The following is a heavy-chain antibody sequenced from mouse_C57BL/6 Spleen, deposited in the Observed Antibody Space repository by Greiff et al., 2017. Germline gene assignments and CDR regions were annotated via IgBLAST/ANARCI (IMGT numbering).Heavy chain of an antibody. CDR3: ARSVYYGNPWFAY. CDR2: IHPNSGST. D-gene: IGHD2-1*01. V-gene: IGHV1-64*01. CDR1: GYTFTSYW. Sequence: VQLQQPGAELVKPGASVTLSCKASGYTFTSYWMHWVKQRPGQGLEWIGMIHPNSGSTNYNEKFKSKATLTVDKSSSTAYMQLSSLTSEDSAVYYCARSVYYGNPWFAYWGQGTLVTVSA. J-gene: IGHJ3*01.